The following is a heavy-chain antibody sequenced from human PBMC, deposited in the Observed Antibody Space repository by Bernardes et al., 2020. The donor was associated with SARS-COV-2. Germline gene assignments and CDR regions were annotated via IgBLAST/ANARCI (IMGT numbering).Heavy chain of an antibody. CDR2: INNDGRTK. D-gene: IGHD3-22*01. CDR1: GFTFSSYW. CDR3: VRSAFSGGSGYFFDS. V-gene: IGHV3-74*01. J-gene: IGHJ4*02. Sequence: GGSLRLSCAASGFTFSSYWMHWVRQVPGKGLMWVSRINNDGRTKTYADSVKGRFIISRDNAKNTLYLQMNSLRVEDAAMYYCVRSAFSGGSGYFFDSWGQGTLVTVSS.